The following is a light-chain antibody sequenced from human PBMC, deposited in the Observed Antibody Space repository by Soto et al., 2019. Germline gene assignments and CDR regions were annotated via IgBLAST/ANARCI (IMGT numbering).Light chain of an antibody. V-gene: IGKV3-20*01. J-gene: IGKJ4*01. CDR3: QQYGSTPLT. CDR2: DAS. Sequence: EIVLTQSPDTLSLSPGERATLSCRASQSVRSNSLAWYQQKPGQAPRFLIYDASSRATGIPDRFSGSGSGTDFTLTISRLEPEDFAVSYCQQYGSTPLTFGGGTKVDIK. CDR1: QSVRSNS.